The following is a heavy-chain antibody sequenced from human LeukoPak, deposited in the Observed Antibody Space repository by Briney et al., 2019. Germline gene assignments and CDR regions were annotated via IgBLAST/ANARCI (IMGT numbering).Heavy chain of an antibody. D-gene: IGHD3-9*01. V-gene: IGHV4-39*07. CDR1: GGSISSGSYY. CDR3: AREGLRGRRYHDILTGPDWFDP. CDR2: IYYSGST. Sequence: SSETLSLTCTVSGGSISSGSYYWGWIRQPPGKGLEWIGSIYYSGSTYYNPSLKSRVTISVDTSKNQFSLKLRSVTAADTAVYYCAREGLRGRRYHDILTGPDWFDPWGQGTLVTVSS. J-gene: IGHJ5*02.